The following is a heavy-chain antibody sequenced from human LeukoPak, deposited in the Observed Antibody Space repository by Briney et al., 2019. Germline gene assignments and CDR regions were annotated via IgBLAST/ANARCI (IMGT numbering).Heavy chain of an antibody. CDR3: ARVQGYCSSSTCYFDAFDI. Sequence: GGSLRLSCAASGFTFSSYWMSWARQAPGKGLEWVANIKQDGSEKYYVDSVRGRFTISRDNAKNSLFLQMNSLRAEDTAMFYCARVQGYCSSSTCYFDAFDIWGQGTMVTVSS. V-gene: IGHV3-7*01. CDR1: GFTFSSYW. CDR2: IKQDGSEK. D-gene: IGHD2-2*01. J-gene: IGHJ3*02.